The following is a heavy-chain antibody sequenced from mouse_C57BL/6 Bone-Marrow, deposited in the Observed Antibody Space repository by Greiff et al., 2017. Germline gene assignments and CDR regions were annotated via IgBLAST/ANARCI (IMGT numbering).Heavy chain of an antibody. Sequence: QVQLQQSGAELVRPGTSVKVSCKASGYAFTNYLIEWVKQRPGQGLEWIGVINPGSGGTNYNEKFKGKATLTADKSSSTAYMQLSSLTSEDSAVYVCARPYGSSYLYYFDYWGQGTTLTVSA. V-gene: IGHV1-54*01. CDR2: INPGSGGT. CDR3: ARPYGSSYLYYFDY. D-gene: IGHD1-1*01. J-gene: IGHJ2*01. CDR1: GYAFTNYL.